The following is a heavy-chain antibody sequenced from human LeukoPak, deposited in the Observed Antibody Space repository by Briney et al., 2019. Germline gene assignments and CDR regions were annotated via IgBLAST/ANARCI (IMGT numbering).Heavy chain of an antibody. V-gene: IGHV1-2*02. Sequence: AASVKVSCKASGYTFTGYYMHWVRQAPGQGLEWMGWINPNSGGTNYAQKFQGRVTMTRDTSISTAYMELSRLRSDDTALYYCARGSRLLWFGELLSTHDYWGQGTLVTVSS. D-gene: IGHD3-10*01. CDR3: ARGSRLLWFGELLSTHDY. CDR1: GYTFTGYY. J-gene: IGHJ4*02. CDR2: INPNSGGT.